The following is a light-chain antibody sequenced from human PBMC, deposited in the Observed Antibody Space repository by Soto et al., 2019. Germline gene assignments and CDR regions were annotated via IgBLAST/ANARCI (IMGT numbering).Light chain of an antibody. J-gene: IGLJ7*01. CDR2: EVS. CDR1: SNDIGGYNY. V-gene: IGLV2-14*01. CDR3: SSYTITHIPVI. Sequence: QSALTQPASVSGSPGQWITISCTGTSNDIGGYNYVSWYQQHPGEAPKLIIYEVSNRPSGVSNRFSGSKSDNTASLTITGLQAEDEASYYCSSYTITHIPVIFGGGTQLTVL.